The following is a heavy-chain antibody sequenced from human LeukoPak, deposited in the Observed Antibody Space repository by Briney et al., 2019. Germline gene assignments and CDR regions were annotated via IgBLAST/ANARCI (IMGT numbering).Heavy chain of an antibody. CDR1: GGSISSGSYY. CDR2: IYTSGST. Sequence: SETLSLTCTVSGGSISSGSYYWSWIRQPAGKGLEWIGRIYTSGSTNYNPSLKSRVTISMDTSKNQFSLKLSSVTAADTAVYYCARDVVTTVTTPPLNWFDPWGQGTLVTVSS. D-gene: IGHD4-17*01. CDR3: ARDVVTTVTTPPLNWFDP. V-gene: IGHV4-61*02. J-gene: IGHJ5*02.